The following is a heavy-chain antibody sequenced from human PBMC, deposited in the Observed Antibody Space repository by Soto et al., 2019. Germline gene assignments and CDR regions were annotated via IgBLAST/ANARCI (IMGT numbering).Heavy chain of an antibody. D-gene: IGHD2-2*01. J-gene: IGHJ6*02. CDR2: IIPIFGTA. V-gene: IGHV1-69*12. Sequence: QVQLVQSGAEVKKPGSSVKVSCKDSGGTFSSYAISWVRQAPGQGLEWMGGIIPIFGTANYAQKFQGRVTITADESTSTAYMEVSSLRSEDTAVYYCARHVPAAGYYYGMDVWGQGTTVTVSS. CDR1: GGTFSSYA. CDR3: ARHVPAAGYYYGMDV.